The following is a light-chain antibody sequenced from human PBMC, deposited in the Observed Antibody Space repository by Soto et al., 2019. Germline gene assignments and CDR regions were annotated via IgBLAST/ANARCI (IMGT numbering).Light chain of an antibody. CDR3: LQDYNFRT. CDR1: QGIRND. CDR2: AAS. V-gene: IGKV1-6*01. J-gene: IGKJ1*01. Sequence: IQRTQSPSSLSASVGDRVTITCRASQGIRNDLHWFQQKPGKAPRLLIYAASHLQNGVPSRFSGGGSGTDFSLTISSLQPEDFATYYCLQDYNFRTFGQGTKVDIK.